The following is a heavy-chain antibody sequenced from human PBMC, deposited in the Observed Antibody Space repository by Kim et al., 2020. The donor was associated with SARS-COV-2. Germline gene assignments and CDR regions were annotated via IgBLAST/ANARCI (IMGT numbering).Heavy chain of an antibody. Sequence: GGSLRLSCVASGFSFSNYEMNWVRLAPGKGLEWISYISYIGNSIYYADSVKGRFTISRDNAKNTLYLQMNSLRDEDTAVYFCARGGDYNFWTGYYSDYWGQGTRVTVSA. V-gene: IGHV3-48*03. CDR1: GFSFSNYE. D-gene: IGHD3-3*01. CDR3: ARGGDYNFWTGYYSDY. J-gene: IGHJ4*02. CDR2: ISYIGNSI.